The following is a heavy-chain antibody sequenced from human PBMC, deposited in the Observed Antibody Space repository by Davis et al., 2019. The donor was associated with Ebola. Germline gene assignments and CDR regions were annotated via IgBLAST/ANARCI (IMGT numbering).Heavy chain of an antibody. Sequence: GESLKISCAASGFTFDDYGMSWVRQAPGKGLEWVSGINWNGGSTGYADSVRGRFTISRDNAKNSLYLQMNSLRAEDAALYYCARDGSTSWYGTFDYRGQGTLVTVAS. CDR2: INWNGGST. D-gene: IGHD6-13*01. J-gene: IGHJ4*02. CDR1: GFTFDDYG. CDR3: ARDGSTSWYGTFDY. V-gene: IGHV3-20*04.